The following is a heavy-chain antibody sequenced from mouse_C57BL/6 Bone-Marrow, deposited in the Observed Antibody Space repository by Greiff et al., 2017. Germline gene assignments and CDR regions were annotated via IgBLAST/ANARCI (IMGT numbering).Heavy chain of an antibody. CDR1: GYTFTDYE. CDR2: IDPETGGT. J-gene: IGHJ4*01. CDR3: TKIPLYYGSSAYAMDD. Sequence: VQLQQSGAELVRPGASVTLSCKASGYTFTDYEMHWVKQTPVHGLEWIGAIDPETGGTAYNQKFKGKAILTADKSSSTAYMELRSLTSEDSAVYYCTKIPLYYGSSAYAMDDWGQGTSVTVSS. V-gene: IGHV1-15*01. D-gene: IGHD1-1*01.